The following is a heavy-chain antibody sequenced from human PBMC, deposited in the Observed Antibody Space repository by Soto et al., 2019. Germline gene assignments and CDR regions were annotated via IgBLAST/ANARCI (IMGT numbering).Heavy chain of an antibody. J-gene: IGHJ4*02. D-gene: IGHD3-10*01. CDR3: AREVQVHTPAFVY. Sequence: QVQLVQSGAEMKKPGSSVKVSCQSSGGTFNTYAMNWVRQAPGQGPGWMGDISPMFGAANYAPKFQGRVTNTADESTGTSYMKLGSLTSEDTALYFCAREVQVHTPAFVYWGQGTLVTVSS. CDR2: ISPMFGAA. CDR1: GGTFNTYA. V-gene: IGHV1-69*19.